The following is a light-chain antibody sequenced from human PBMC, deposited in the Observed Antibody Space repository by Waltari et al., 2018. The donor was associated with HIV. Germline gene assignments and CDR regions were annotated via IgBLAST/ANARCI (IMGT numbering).Light chain of an antibody. Sequence: QSAPTQPASVSGSPGQSTTISCTGTTSDVGGYNHVSWYQQHPGKAPKLMIYEVSNRPSGVSNRLSGSKSGNTASLTISGLQAEDEADYYCSSYTSSSTVVFGGGTKLTVL. V-gene: IGLV2-14*01. CDR3: SSYTSSSTVV. CDR2: EVS. CDR1: TSDVGGYNH. J-gene: IGLJ3*02.